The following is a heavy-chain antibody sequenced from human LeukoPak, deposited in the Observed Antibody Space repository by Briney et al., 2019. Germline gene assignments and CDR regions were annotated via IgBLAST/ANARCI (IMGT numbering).Heavy chain of an antibody. Sequence: PGGSLRLSCTPSGFPFSDYAMNSVRQAPGEGLESVAGVSDSGSTTYPADSVKGRFTISRDDSKNTLYLHMNSLRVDDTAIYYCGRGSRETTMFYYYYMDVWGKGTTVIVSS. D-gene: IGHD3-10*01. V-gene: IGHV3-23*01. J-gene: IGHJ6*03. CDR1: GFPFSDYA. CDR2: VSDSGSTT. CDR3: GRGSRETTMFYYYYMDV.